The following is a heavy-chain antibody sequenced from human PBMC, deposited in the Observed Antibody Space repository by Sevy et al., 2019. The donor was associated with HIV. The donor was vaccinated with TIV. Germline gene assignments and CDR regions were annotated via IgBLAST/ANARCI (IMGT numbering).Heavy chain of an antibody. J-gene: IGHJ4*02. CDR3: ARGAQNILTGYLLFDY. V-gene: IGHV3-30-3*01. Sequence: GGSLRLSCAASGFTFSSYAMHWVRQAPGKGLEWVAVISYDGSNKYYADSVKGRFTISRDNSKNTLYLKMNSLRAEDTAVYYCARGAQNILTGYLLFDYWGQGTLVTVSS. CDR1: GFTFSSYA. CDR2: ISYDGSNK. D-gene: IGHD3-9*01.